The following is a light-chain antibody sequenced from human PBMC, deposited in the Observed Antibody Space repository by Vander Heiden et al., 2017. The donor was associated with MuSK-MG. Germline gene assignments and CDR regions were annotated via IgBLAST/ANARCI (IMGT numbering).Light chain of an antibody. CDR1: QSIRGTS. CDR3: QQYGASPYT. V-gene: IGKV3-20*01. CDR2: EAT. Sequence: EIVLTQTPGTLSLTPGERATLPCRASQSIRGTSIAWYQQKPGQAPSLLIYEATRRAPGVPDRFSGSGSGTDFTLTISRVQHEDFVVYYCQQYGASPYTFGQGTKLDIK. J-gene: IGKJ2*01.